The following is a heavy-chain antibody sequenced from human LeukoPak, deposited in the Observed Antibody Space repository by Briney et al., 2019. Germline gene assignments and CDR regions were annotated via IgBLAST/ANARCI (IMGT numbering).Heavy chain of an antibody. Sequence: GASVKVSCKASGYTFTDYYLHWVRQAPGQGLEWMGWINPNSGDTNYAQKSQGRVTMTRDTSISTAYIEVRMLRSDDTAVYFCAREGVTGWPYNWFDPWGEGTLVTVSS. D-gene: IGHD2-21*02. CDR1: GYTFTDYY. V-gene: IGHV1-2*02. CDR3: AREGVTGWPYNWFDP. J-gene: IGHJ5*02. CDR2: INPNSGDT.